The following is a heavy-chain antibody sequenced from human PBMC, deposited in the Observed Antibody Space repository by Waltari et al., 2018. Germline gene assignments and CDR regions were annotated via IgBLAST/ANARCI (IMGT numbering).Heavy chain of an antibody. CDR1: GFTFGDYG. Sequence: QVQLMESGGGVVQPGRSLRLSCAASGFTFGDYGMHWVRQAPGKGLEWVAVISYHGSKKYYSDSVKGRFTISRDNSKNTLYLQMNSLRAEDTAVYYCAKGVGIVATGGVDYWGRGTLVTVSS. CDR3: AKGVGIVATGGVDY. J-gene: IGHJ4*02. D-gene: IGHD5-12*01. V-gene: IGHV3-30*18. CDR2: ISYHGSKK.